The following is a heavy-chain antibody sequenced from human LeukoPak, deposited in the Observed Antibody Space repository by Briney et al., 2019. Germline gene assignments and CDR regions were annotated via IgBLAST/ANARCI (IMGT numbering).Heavy chain of an antibody. CDR3: ARDHEHSYDY. CDR2: INPSGGST. V-gene: IGHV1-46*01. CDR1: GYTFTSYY. Sequence: ASVKVSCKASGYTFTSYYMHWVRQAPGQGLEWMGIINPSGGSTSYAQKFQGRVTMTRDTSISTAYMELSRLRSDDTAVYYCARDHEHSYDYWGQGTLVTVSS. J-gene: IGHJ4*02.